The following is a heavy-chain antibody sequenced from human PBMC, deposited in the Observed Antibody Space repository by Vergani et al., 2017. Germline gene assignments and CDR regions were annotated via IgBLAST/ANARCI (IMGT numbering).Heavy chain of an antibody. CDR3: AKDLSYSTAWPHFDY. CDR1: GFDFSSYA. Sequence: QLVESGGGWVQPGGSLRLSCVVSGFDFSSYAMHWVRQAPGKGLEWVAMISYDGDRRDYGDFAKGRFTISRDSSKTVYLQMNSLRVEDTAMYFCAKDLSYSTAWPHFDYWGQGTLVTVSS. CDR2: ISYDGDRR. V-gene: IGHV3-30*04. J-gene: IGHJ4*02. D-gene: IGHD4-11*01.